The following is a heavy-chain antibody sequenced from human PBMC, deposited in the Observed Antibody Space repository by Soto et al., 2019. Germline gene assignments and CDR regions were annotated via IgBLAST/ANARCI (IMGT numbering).Heavy chain of an antibody. CDR3: AGGYCSGGSCYLGRDY. CDR1: GYTFTSYA. V-gene: IGHV1-3*01. D-gene: IGHD2-15*01. CDR2: INAGNGNT. Sequence: QVQLVQSGAEVKKPGASVKVSCQASGYTFTSYAMHWVRQAPGQRLEWMGWINAGNGNTKYSQKFQGRVTITRDTAASTAYMELSSLRSEDTAVYYCAGGYCSGGSCYLGRDYWGQGTLVTVSS. J-gene: IGHJ4*02.